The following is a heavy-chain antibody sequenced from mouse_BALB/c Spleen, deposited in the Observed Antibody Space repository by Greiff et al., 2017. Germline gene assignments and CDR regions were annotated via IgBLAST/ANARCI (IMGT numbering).Heavy chain of an antibody. CDR2: IYPSDSYT. D-gene: IGHD1-1*01. J-gene: IGHJ2*01. Sequence: QVQLKQSGAELVRPGASVKLSCKASGYTFTSYWINWVKQRPGQGLEWIGNIYPSDSYTNYNQKFKDKATLTVDKSSSTAYMQLSSPTSEDSAVYYCTYGSSPFDYWGQGTTLTVSS. CDR1: GYTFTSYW. V-gene: IGHV1-69*02. CDR3: TYGSSPFDY.